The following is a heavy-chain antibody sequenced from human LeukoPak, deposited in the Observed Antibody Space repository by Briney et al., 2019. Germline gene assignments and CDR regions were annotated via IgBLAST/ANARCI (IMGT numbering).Heavy chain of an antibody. CDR3: ARDRAVASLVGGDFDL. CDR2: IYYSGSS. D-gene: IGHD6-19*01. CDR1: GGSISSGDYY. V-gene: IGHV4-30-4*01. Sequence: PSQTLSLTCTVSGGSISSGDYYWSWIRQPPGKGLEWIGYIYYSGSSYYNPSLKSRVTISVDTSKSQFSLKLSSVTAADTAVYYCARDRAVASLVGGDFDLWGRGTLVTVSS. J-gene: IGHJ2*01.